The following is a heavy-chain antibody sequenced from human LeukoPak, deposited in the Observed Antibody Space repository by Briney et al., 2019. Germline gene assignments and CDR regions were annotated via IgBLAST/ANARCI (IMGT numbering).Heavy chain of an antibody. Sequence: SQTLSLTCTVSGGSISSGDYYWSWIRQPPGKGLEWIGYIYYSGSTYYNPSLKSRVTISVDTSKNQFSLKLSSVTAADTAVYYCAIEGGFYCSSTSCYGLDYWGQGTLVTVSS. V-gene: IGHV4-30-4*08. CDR1: GGSISSGDYY. D-gene: IGHD2-2*01. CDR3: AIEGGFYCSSTSCYGLDY. CDR2: IYYSGST. J-gene: IGHJ4*02.